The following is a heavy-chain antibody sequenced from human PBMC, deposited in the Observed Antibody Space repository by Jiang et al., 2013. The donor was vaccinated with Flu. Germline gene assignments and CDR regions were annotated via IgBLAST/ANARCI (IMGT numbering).Heavy chain of an antibody. J-gene: IGHJ6*02. CDR1: GGTFSSYA. V-gene: IGHV1-69*01. D-gene: IGHD2-15*01. Sequence: QLVESGAEVKKPGSSVKVSCKASGGTFSSYAISWVRQAPGQGLEWMGGIIPIFGTANYAQKFQGRVTITADESTSTAYMELSSLRSEDTAVYYCARDPWTHDSPKSYYYGMDVWGQGTTVTVSS. CDR3: ARDPWTHDSPKSYYYGMDV. CDR2: IIPIFGTA.